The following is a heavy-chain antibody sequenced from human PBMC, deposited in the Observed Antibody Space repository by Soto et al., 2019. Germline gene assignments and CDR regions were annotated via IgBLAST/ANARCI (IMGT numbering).Heavy chain of an antibody. CDR1: GGTFSSYR. Sequence: GASVKVSCKASGGTFSSYRINWVRQAPGQGLEWVGGIVPIYRTADYAQKFQCRATFPADKPAPKSYMDLRSLKSQDTAVYYCVRDPGEKLSSSGGQGTLVPVPS. CDR3: VRDPGEKLSSS. D-gene: IGHD6-13*01. V-gene: IGHV1-69*06. J-gene: IGHJ4*02. CDR2: IVPIYRTA.